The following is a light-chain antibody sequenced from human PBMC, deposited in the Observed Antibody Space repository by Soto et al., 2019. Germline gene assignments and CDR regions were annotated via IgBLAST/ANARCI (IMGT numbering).Light chain of an antibody. CDR2: DVS. V-gene: IGLV2-14*01. CDR3: SSYTSSSTPPYV. Sequence: QSALTQPASVSGSPGQSITISCTGTSSDVGGYNYVSWYQQHPGKAPKLMIYDVSNRPSGVSNRFSGSKSGNTASLTISGLQAADEADYYCSSYTSSSTPPYVFGTGTKVTVL. J-gene: IGLJ1*01. CDR1: SSDVGGYNY.